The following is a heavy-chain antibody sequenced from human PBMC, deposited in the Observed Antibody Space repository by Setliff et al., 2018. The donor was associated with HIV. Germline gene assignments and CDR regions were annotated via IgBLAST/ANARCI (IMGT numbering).Heavy chain of an antibody. Sequence: PSETLSLTCNVSGVSMSSHYWSWIRQAPGQPPNKGLEWIGNIYYSGTTNYNPSLESRVTIGVDTSKNQFSLKLTSVTAADAAVYYCARRRPPPSGLYSAYYMDVWGTGTTVTVSS. V-gene: IGHV4-59*08. CDR3: ARRRPPPSGLYSAYYMDV. D-gene: IGHD1-26*01. CDR1: GVSMSSHY. J-gene: IGHJ6*03. CDR2: IYYSGTT.